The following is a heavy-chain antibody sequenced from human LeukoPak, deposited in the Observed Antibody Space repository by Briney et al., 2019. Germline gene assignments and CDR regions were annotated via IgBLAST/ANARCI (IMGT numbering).Heavy chain of an antibody. D-gene: IGHD3-22*01. CDR2: IYSSGNT. V-gene: IGHV4-4*07. J-gene: IGHJ5*02. CDR1: GGSISSYY. CDR3: ARDHGVTTALNWFDP. Sequence: PSETLSLTCNVSGGSISSYYWSWIRQPAGKGLEWIGRIYSSGNTNYNPSLQSRVTLSVDTSKNQFSLRLSSVTAADTAIYYCARDHGVTTALNWFDPWGQGTLVTVSS.